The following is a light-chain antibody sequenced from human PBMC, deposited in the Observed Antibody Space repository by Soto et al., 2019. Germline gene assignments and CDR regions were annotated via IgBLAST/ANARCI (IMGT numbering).Light chain of an antibody. Sequence: EIVMTQSPATLSVSPGERATLSCRASQSVSSNLAWYQQKPGQAPRLLFYGASTRATGIPARFSGSGSGTEFTLTISSLQSKDFAVYYCQQYNNWSRTFGQGTKVEIK. CDR2: GAS. V-gene: IGKV3-15*01. J-gene: IGKJ1*01. CDR3: QQYNNWSRT. CDR1: QSVSSN.